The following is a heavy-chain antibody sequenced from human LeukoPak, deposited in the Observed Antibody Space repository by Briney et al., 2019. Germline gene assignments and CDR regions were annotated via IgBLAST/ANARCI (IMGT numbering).Heavy chain of an antibody. CDR2: IKWDGGRT. V-gene: IGHV3-20*04. CDR1: GFTIDDHG. CDR3: TRKGSQWDFLVDY. D-gene: IGHD2/OR15-2a*01. Sequence: GGSLRLSCAASGFTIDDHGMSWVRQAPGKGLEWDSGIKWDGGRTGYADSVKGRFTISRDNSENSLYLQMDSLTAEDTAVYYCTRKGSQWDFLVDYWGQGTRVAVSP. J-gene: IGHJ4*02.